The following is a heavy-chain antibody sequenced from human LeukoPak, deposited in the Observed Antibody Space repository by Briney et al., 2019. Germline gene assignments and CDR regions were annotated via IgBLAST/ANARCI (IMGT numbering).Heavy chain of an antibody. CDR3: ARGLYSSSWYYN. CDR1: GFTVSDNY. Sequence: GGSPRLSCAASGFTVSDNYMSWVRQAPGKGLEWVSIIYNVGSTYYADSVKGRFTISRDNSKNTLYLQMNSLRAEDTAVYFCARGLYSSSWYYNWGQGTLVTVSS. D-gene: IGHD6-13*01. J-gene: IGHJ4*02. V-gene: IGHV3-66*01. CDR2: IYNVGST.